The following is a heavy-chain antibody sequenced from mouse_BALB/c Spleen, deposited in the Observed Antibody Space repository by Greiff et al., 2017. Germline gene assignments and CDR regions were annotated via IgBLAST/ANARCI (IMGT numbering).Heavy chain of an antibody. CDR1: GFYIKDTY. CDR3: ARYYGSSHWCFDV. CDR2: IDPANGNT. Sequence: EVQLQQSGAELVKPGASVKLSCTASGFYIKDTYMHWVKQRPEQGLEWIGRIDPANGNTKYDPKFQGKATITADTSSNTDYLQLSSLTSEDTAVYYCARYYGSSHWCFDVWGAGTTVTVAS. J-gene: IGHJ1*01. V-gene: IGHV14-3*02. D-gene: IGHD1-1*01.